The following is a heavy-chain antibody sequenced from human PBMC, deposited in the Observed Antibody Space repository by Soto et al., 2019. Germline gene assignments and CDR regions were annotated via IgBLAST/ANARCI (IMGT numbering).Heavy chain of an antibody. CDR1: GGSISSYY. Sequence: SETLSLTCTVSGGSISSYYWSWIRQPPGKGLEWIGYIYYSGSTNYNPSLKSRVTISVDKSKNQFSLKLSSVTAADTAVYYCATKILGSDYWGQGTLVTVSS. CDR3: ATKILGSDY. D-gene: IGHD2-15*01. CDR2: IYYSGST. J-gene: IGHJ4*02. V-gene: IGHV4-59*12.